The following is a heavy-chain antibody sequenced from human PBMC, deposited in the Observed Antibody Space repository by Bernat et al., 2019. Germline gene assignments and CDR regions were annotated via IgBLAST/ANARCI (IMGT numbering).Heavy chain of an antibody. V-gene: IGHV3-30*02. J-gene: IGHJ6*02. CDR2: IRYDGSKK. D-gene: IGHD3-22*01. CDR3: ARDQEKYYYDSSGYSGYYYGMDV. Sequence: QVHLVESGGGVVQPGGSLRLSCAASGFTFSSFGMHWVRQAPGKGLEWVALIRYDGSKKYYADSAKGQFTISRENSKNTLYLKMNSLRAEDTAVYYCARDQEKYYYDSSGYSGYYYGMDVWGQGTTVTVSS. CDR1: GFTFSSFG.